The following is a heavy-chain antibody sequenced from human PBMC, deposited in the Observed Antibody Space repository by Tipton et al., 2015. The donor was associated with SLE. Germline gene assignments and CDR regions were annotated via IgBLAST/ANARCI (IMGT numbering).Heavy chain of an antibody. CDR1: GYTFTSYG. Sequence: QVQLVQSGPEVKKPGASVKVSCKASGYTFTSYGISWVRQAPGQGLEWMGWISAYNGNTNYAQKLQGRVTMTTDTSTSTAYMELRSLRSDDTAVYYCARSKVDTAMVKVYYYYMDVWGKGTTVTVSS. D-gene: IGHD5-18*01. J-gene: IGHJ6*03. CDR2: ISAYNGNT. CDR3: ARSKVDTAMVKVYYYYMDV. V-gene: IGHV1-18*01.